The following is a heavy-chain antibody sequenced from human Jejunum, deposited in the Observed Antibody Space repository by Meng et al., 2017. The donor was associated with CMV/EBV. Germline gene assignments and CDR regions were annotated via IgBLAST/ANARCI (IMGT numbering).Heavy chain of an antibody. V-gene: IGHV4-4*07. CDR2: IYTSGST. Sequence: VPLQESGPGLVQSSETLALTCFVSAGSISGYYWSWIRQPAGKGLEWIGRIYTSGSTHYNPSLKSRLTMSVDLSNNQISLKLRSVTAADTAVYYCARESGSYYWFDPWGQGTLVTVSS. D-gene: IGHD1-26*01. CDR1: AGSISGYY. CDR3: ARESGSYYWFDP. J-gene: IGHJ5*02.